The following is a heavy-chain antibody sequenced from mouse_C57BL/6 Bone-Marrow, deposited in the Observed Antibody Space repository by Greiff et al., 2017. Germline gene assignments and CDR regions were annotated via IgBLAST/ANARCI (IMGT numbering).Heavy chain of an antibody. D-gene: IGHD1-1*02. CDR2: IDPSDSYT. CDR1: GYTFTSYW. J-gene: IGHJ3*01. CDR3: AREVGGGFAY. Sequence: VQLQQPGAELVMPGASVKLSCKASGYTFTSYWMHWVKQRPGQGLEWIGEIDPSDSYTNYNQKFKGKATLTVDKSSSTSYMQLSSLPSEASAVYCCAREVGGGFAYWGQGTLVTVSA. V-gene: IGHV1-69*01.